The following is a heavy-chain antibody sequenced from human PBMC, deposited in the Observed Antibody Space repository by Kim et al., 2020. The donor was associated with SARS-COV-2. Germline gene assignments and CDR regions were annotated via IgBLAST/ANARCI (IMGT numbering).Heavy chain of an antibody. V-gene: IGHV3-48*03. CDR1: GFTFSSYE. D-gene: IGHD3-22*01. J-gene: IGHJ4*02. CDR3: ASFYYYDSSGSPG. Sequence: GGSLRLSCAASGFTFSSYEMNWVRQAPGKGLEWVSYISSSGSTIYYADSVKGRFTISRDNAKNSLYLQMNSLRAEDTAVYYCASFYYYDSSGSPGWGQGTLVTVSS. CDR2: ISSSGSTI.